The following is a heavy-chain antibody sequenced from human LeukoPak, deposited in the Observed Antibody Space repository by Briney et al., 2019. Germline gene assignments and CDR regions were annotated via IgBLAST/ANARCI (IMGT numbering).Heavy chain of an antibody. V-gene: IGHV1-2*06. CDR3: AREDCSSTSCYRGVDY. CDR2: INPNSGGT. D-gene: IGHD2-2*01. J-gene: IGHJ4*02. CDR1: GYTFTGYY. Sequence: ASVKVSCKASGYTFTGYYMHWVRQAPGQGLEWMGRINPNSGGTNYAQKFQGRVTMTRDTSISTAYMQLSRLRSDDTAVYYCAREDCSSTSCYRGVDYWGQGTLVTVSS.